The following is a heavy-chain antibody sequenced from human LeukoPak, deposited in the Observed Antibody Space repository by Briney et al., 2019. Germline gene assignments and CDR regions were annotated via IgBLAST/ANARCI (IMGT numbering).Heavy chain of an antibody. CDR3: ARDGGSRYYYMDV. V-gene: IGHV4-59*01. D-gene: IGHD3-3*01. CDR1: GGSISSYY. CDR2: IYYSGST. Sequence: PSETLSLTCTVSGGSISSYYWSWIRQPPGKGLEWIGYIYYSGSTKYNPSLKSRVTISIDTSKNQFSLKLSSVTAADTAVYYCARDGGSRYYYMDVWGKGTTVTVSS. J-gene: IGHJ6*03.